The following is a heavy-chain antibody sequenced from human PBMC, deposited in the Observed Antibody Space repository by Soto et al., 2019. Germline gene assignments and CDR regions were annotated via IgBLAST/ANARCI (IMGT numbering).Heavy chain of an antibody. V-gene: IGHV1-69*06. J-gene: IGHJ4*02. Sequence: VASVKVSCKASGGTFSSYAISWVRQAPGQGLEWMGGIIPIFGTANYAQKFQGRVTITADKSTSTAYMELSSLRSEDTAVYYCARAGDFWSGYYFSYWGQGTLVTVSS. CDR3: ARAGDFWSGYYFSY. CDR2: IIPIFGTA. D-gene: IGHD3-3*01. CDR1: GGTFSSYA.